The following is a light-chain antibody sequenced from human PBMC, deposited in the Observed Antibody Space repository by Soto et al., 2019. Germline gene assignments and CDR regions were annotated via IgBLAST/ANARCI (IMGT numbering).Light chain of an antibody. V-gene: IGLV1-47*01. Sequence: QSVLTQSPSASGTPGQMVTISCSRSSSNIGSNYVYWYQQLPGTAPKLLIYRNDQRPTGVPDRFSGSKSGTSASLAISGLRSDDESDYYCAAWDDSLSGVVFGGGTKLTVL. CDR1: SSNIGSNY. J-gene: IGLJ3*02. CDR2: RND. CDR3: AAWDDSLSGVV.